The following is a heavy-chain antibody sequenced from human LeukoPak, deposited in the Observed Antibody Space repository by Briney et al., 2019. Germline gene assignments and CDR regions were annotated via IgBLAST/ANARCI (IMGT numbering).Heavy chain of an antibody. V-gene: IGHV3-53*01. D-gene: IGHD3-22*01. Sequence: GGSLRLSCAASGFTVSSNYMSWVRQAPGKGLEWVSVIYSGGSTYYADSVKGRFTISRDNSKNTLYLQMNSLRAEVTAVYYCARQSKYYYDSSGHEVFDYWGQGTLVTVSS. CDR1: GFTVSSNY. CDR3: ARQSKYYYDSSGHEVFDY. J-gene: IGHJ4*02. CDR2: IYSGGST.